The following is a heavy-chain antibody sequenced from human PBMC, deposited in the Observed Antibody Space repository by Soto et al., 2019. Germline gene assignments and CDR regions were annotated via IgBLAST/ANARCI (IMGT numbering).Heavy chain of an antibody. V-gene: IGHV3-9*01. J-gene: IGHJ6*02. CDR2: ISWNSGSL. CDR3: AKDITAKDPAVAGTSYYYYGMDV. CDR1: GFTFDDYA. Sequence: GGSLRLSCAASGFTFDDYAMHWVRQAPGKGLEWVSGISWNSGSLGYADSVKGRFTISRDNAKNSLYLQMNSLRAEDTALYYCAKDITAKDPAVAGTSYYYYGMDVWGQGTTVTVSS. D-gene: IGHD6-19*01.